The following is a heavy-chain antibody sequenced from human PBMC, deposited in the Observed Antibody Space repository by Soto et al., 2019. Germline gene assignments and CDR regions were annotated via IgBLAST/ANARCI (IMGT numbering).Heavy chain of an antibody. CDR2: IYNEFT. Sequence: EVQLVESGGGLVQPGGSLRLSCVASGFSVTDIYMNWVRQAPGKGLEWVSVIYNEFTDYADSVRGRFSISTDSSKNALYLQMNSLRAEDSAVYYCVREPRYCSGGSCSIMGAAFDIWGQGTKVTVSS. CDR1: GFSVTDIY. D-gene: IGHD2-15*01. CDR3: VREPRYCSGGSCSIMGAAFDI. J-gene: IGHJ3*02. V-gene: IGHV3-66*01.